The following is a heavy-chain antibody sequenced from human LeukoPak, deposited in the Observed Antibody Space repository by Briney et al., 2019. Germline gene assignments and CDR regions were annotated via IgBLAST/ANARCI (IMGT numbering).Heavy chain of an antibody. Sequence: GGSLRLSCAASGLPFSSHAFSWIRQAPGKGLELVSAISVSGGSTYYADSVMGRLSISRDNSKNTLYLQMNSLRAEDTAVYYCAKDRLGSGWPNWFDPWGQGTLVTVSS. CDR3: AKDRLGSGWPNWFDP. J-gene: IGHJ5*02. V-gene: IGHV3-23*01. D-gene: IGHD6-19*01. CDR1: GLPFSSHA. CDR2: ISVSGGST.